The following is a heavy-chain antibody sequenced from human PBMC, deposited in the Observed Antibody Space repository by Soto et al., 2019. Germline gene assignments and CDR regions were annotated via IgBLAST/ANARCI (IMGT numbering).Heavy chain of an antibody. D-gene: IGHD6-13*01. CDR1: GYTLTSYG. V-gene: IGHV1-18*01. Sequence: XSVKVSCKASGYTLTSYGIIWVRQAPGQGLEWMGWISAYNGNTNYAQKLQGRVTMTTDTSTSTAYMELRSLRSDDTAVYYCARATHQQLDSDYWGQRTLVTVSS. CDR2: ISAYNGNT. CDR3: ARATHQQLDSDY. J-gene: IGHJ4*02.